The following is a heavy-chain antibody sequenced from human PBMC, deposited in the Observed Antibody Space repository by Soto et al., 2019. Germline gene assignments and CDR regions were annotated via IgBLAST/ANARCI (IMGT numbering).Heavy chain of an antibody. V-gene: IGHV4-34*01. J-gene: IGHJ6*03. Sequence: PSETLSLTCAVYGGSFSGYYWSWIRQPPGKGLEWIGEINHSGSTNYNPSLKSRVTISVGTSKNQFSLKLSSVTAADTAVYYCARGRTPKKAYYYYYYMDVWGKGTTVTVSS. CDR2: INHSGST. CDR3: ARGRTPKKAYYYYYYMDV. D-gene: IGHD2-15*01. CDR1: GGSFSGYY.